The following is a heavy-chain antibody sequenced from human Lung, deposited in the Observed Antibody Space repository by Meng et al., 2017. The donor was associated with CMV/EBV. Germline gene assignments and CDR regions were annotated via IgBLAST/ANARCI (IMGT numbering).Heavy chain of an antibody. Sequence: GESLKISCAASGFTFSDYYMSWIRQAPGKGLEWVSYISSSGSTIYYADSVKGRFTISRDNAKNSLYLQMNNLRAEDTAVFYCARDRCGGDCYLHDYWGQGTLVTVSS. CDR3: ARDRCGGDCYLHDY. J-gene: IGHJ4*02. D-gene: IGHD2-21*01. CDR2: ISSSGSTI. CDR1: GFTFSDYY. V-gene: IGHV3-11*01.